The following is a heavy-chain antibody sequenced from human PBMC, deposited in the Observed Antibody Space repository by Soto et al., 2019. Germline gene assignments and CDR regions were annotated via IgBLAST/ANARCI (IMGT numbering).Heavy chain of an antibody. CDR2: VYYSGST. D-gene: IGHD1-1*01. Sequence: QVQLQESRAGLVKPSETLSLTCTVSGVSISSYYWSWIRQPPGKGLEWIGYVYYSGSTNYNPSLKSRVTISVDTSKNQFSLKLSSVTAADTAMYYCARDTTPSLWGQGTLVTVSS. V-gene: IGHV4-59*01. CDR3: ARDTTPSL. J-gene: IGHJ4*02. CDR1: GVSISSYY.